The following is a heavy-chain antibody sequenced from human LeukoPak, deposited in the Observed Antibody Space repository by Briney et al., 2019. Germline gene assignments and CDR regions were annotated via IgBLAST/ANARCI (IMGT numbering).Heavy chain of an antibody. V-gene: IGHV1-8*01. CDR3: ARGTPSGWHGAVY. J-gene: IGHJ4*02. CDR2: MDTNSDNT. CDR1: GYNFISYD. D-gene: IGHD6-19*01. Sequence: ASVKVSCKASGYNFISYDIHWVRQVTGQGLEWMGWMDTNSDNTVYAEKFRGRVTMTRDTSINTAYMELSSLTSEDTAVYYCARGTPSGWHGAVYWGQGTLVTVSS.